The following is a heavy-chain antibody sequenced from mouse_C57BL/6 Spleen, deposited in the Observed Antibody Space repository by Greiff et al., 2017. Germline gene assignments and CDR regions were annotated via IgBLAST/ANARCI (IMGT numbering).Heavy chain of an antibody. D-gene: IGHD2-1*01. CDR1: GFNIKNTY. V-gene: IGHV14-3*01. J-gene: IGHJ4*01. CDR2: IDPANGTT. Sequence: EVQLQQSVAELVRPGASVKLSCTASGFNIKNTYMPWVKQRPEQGLEWIGRIDPANGTTKYAPKFQGKATITADTSSNTAYLQLSSLTSEGTAICYCAGDYGNYGYFAMDYWGQGTSVTVSS. CDR3: AGDYGNYGYFAMDY.